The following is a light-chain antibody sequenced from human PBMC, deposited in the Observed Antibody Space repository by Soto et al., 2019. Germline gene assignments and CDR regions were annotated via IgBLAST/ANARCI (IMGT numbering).Light chain of an antibody. J-gene: IGLJ2*01. CDR1: NNDIGVYNF. V-gene: IGLV2-11*01. CDR2: DVT. CDR3: CSYAGSHTF. Sequence: QPVLTQPRSVSGSPGQSVTISCTGTNNDIGVYNFVSWYQQHPGKAPKLIIYDVTARPSGVPDRFSGSKSGTTASLTISGLQGEDEADYYCCSYAGSHTFFGGGTQLTVL.